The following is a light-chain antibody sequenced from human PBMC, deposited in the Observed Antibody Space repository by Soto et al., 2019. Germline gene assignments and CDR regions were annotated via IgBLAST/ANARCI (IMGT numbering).Light chain of an antibody. V-gene: IGLV6-57*01. CDR2: EDN. Sequence: NFMLTQPHSVSESPGKTVTISCTRSSGSIASNYVQWYQQRPGSSPTTVIYEDNQRPSGVPDRFSGSIDSSSNSASLTISGLQTEDEADYYCQSYDSSIPVVFGGGTKVTVL. CDR1: SGSIASNY. CDR3: QSYDSSIPVV. J-gene: IGLJ2*01.